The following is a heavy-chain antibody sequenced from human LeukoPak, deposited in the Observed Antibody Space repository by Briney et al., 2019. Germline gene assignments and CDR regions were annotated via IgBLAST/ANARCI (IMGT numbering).Heavy chain of an antibody. D-gene: IGHD3-22*01. CDR1: GGTSHSHA. V-gene: IGHV1-69*04. CDR2: IIPNLGTT. CDR3: ATTNDGGGYQWGDFFDF. Sequence: SVKVSCKASGGTSHSHAISWVRQAPGQGLEWMGRIIPNLGTTNRAQNFQDRVTLTADKSTNTAYMELTSLTSDDTAVYYCATTNDGGGYQWGDFFDFWGQGTLVTVSS. J-gene: IGHJ4*02.